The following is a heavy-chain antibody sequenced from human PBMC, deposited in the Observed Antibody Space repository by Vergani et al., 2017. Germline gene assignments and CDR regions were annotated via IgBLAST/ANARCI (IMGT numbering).Heavy chain of an antibody. CDR1: GFTVSSNY. D-gene: IGHD2-2*01. J-gene: IGHJ5*02. Sequence: VQLVESGGGVVQPGRSLRLSCAASGFTVSSNYMSWVRQAPGKGLEWVSVIYSGGSTYYADSVKGRFTISRDNSKNTLYLQMNSLRAEDTAVYYCARDRTSCLCVDPWGQGTLVTVSS. V-gene: IGHV3-66*01. CDR3: ARDRTSCLCVDP. CDR2: IYSGGST.